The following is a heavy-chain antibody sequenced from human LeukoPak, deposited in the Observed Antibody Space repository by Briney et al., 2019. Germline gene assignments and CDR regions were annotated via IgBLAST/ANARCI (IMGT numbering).Heavy chain of an antibody. J-gene: IGHJ5*02. CDR2: INPNSGGT. Sequence: ASVKVSCKASGYTFTGYYMHWVRQAPGQGLEWMGWINPNSGGTNYAQKFQGRVTMTRDTSISTAYMELSRLRSDDTAVYYCTRAAHKFLLSSRGFDPWGQGTLVTVSS. D-gene: IGHD6-13*01. V-gene: IGHV1-2*02. CDR1: GYTFTGYY. CDR3: TRAAHKFLLSSRGFDP.